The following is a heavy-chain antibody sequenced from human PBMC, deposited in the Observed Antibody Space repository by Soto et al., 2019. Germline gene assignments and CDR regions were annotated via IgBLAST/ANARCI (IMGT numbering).Heavy chain of an antibody. CDR1: GGSIISYY. CDR3: AREVIRPVAGKYYFDY. V-gene: IGHV4-4*07. Sequence: ASETLSLTCTVSGGSIISYYWSWIRQPAGKGLEWIGRIYGSGSTNYSPSLKSRVTMLQDTSKNQFSLKLTSVTAADTAVYYCAREVIRPVAGKYYFDYWGQGTLVTVSS. CDR2: IYGSGST. D-gene: IGHD3-22*01. J-gene: IGHJ4*02.